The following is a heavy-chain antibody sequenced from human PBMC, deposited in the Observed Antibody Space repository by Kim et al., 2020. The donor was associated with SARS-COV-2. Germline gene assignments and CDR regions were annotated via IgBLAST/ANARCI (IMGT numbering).Heavy chain of an antibody. V-gene: IGHV3-53*01. CDR2: LFSDSRT. CDR1: GFTVSADH. Sequence: GGSLRLSCAASGFTVSADHMSWVRQAPGKGLEWVSLLFSDSRTFYADSLKGRFTISRDDSRNTVYLEMKSLRPDDTATYYCARHDWFDPWGHGTQVTVSS. J-gene: IGHJ5*02. CDR3: ARHDWFDP.